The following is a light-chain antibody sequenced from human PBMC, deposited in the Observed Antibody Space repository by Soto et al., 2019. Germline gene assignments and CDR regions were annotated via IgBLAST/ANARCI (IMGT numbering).Light chain of an antibody. CDR2: EGS. Sequence: QPVLTQPASVSGSPGQSITISCTGTSSDVGSYNLVSWYQQHPGKAPKLMIYEGSKRPSGVSNRFSGSKSGNTASLTISGLQAEDEADYYCCSYAGSSLFVFGTGTKLTVL. CDR1: SSDVGSYNL. CDR3: CSYAGSSLFV. J-gene: IGLJ1*01. V-gene: IGLV2-23*01.